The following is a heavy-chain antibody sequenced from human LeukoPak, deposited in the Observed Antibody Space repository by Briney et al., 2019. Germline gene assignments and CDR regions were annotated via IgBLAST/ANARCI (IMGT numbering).Heavy chain of an antibody. V-gene: IGHV3-11*01. Sequence: GGSLRLSCAASGFTFSDYYMSWIRQAPGKGLEWVSYISGGSSTIYYADSLKGRFTVSRDNAKNSLYLLMNSLRAEDTAVYYCARPGSGGHFDFWGQGTLVTVSS. CDR1: GFTFSDYY. J-gene: IGHJ4*02. CDR3: ARPGSGGHFDF. D-gene: IGHD2-15*01. CDR2: ISGGSSTI.